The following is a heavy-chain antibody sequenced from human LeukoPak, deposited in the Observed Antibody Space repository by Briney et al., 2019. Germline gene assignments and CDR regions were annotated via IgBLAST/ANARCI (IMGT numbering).Heavy chain of an antibody. CDR1: GFTFSSYA. Sequence: GGSLRLSCAASGFTFSSYAMSWVRQAPGKGLEWVSAISGSGGSTYYADSVKGRFTISRDNSKNTLYLQMNSLRAEDTAVYYCAEEEGAYYYDSSGALGYWGQGTLVTVSS. CDR2: ISGSGGST. V-gene: IGHV3-23*01. J-gene: IGHJ4*02. D-gene: IGHD3-22*01. CDR3: AEEEGAYYYDSSGALGY.